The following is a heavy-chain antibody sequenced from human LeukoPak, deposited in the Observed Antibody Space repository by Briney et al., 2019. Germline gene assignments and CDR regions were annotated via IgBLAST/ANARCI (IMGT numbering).Heavy chain of an antibody. CDR2: IYYSGST. V-gene: IGHV4-39*01. CDR3: ARQLGQSGVGDYGGNPRGLVFDY. D-gene: IGHD4-23*01. Sequence: SETLSLTCTVSGGSISSSSYYWGWIRQPPGKGLEWIGSIYYSGSTYYNPSLKSRVTISVDAFKNQFSLKLSSVTAADTAVYYCARQLGQSGVGDYGGNPRGLVFDYWGQGTLVTVSS. J-gene: IGHJ4*02. CDR1: GGSISSSSYY.